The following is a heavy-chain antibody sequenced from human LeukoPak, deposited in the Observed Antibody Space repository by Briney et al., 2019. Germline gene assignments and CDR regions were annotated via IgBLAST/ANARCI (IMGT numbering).Heavy chain of an antibody. CDR2: IYYSGST. CDR1: GGSISSGDYY. V-gene: IGHV4-30-4*08. J-gene: IGHJ4*02. D-gene: IGHD6-19*01. CDR3: ARALRIAVAGNADPFDY. Sequence: KASQTLSLTCTVSGGSISSGDYYWSWIRQPPGKGLEWIGYIYYSGSTYYNPSLKSRVTISVDTSKNQFSLKLSSVTAADTAVYYCARALRIAVAGNADPFDYWGQGTLVTVSS.